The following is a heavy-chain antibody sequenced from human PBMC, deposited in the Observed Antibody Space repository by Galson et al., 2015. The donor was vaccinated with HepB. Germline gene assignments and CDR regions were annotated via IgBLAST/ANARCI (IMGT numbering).Heavy chain of an antibody. V-gene: IGHV3-23*01. Sequence: SLGLACAASGVTFGSSAMSGVRQAPGKGLGGVSAISGSGGSTYYADSVKGRFTISRDNSKNTLYLQMNSLRAEDTAVYYCAKASGSCLWYFDYWGQGTLVTVSS. CDR2: ISGSGGST. D-gene: IGHD1-26*01. J-gene: IGHJ4*02. CDR3: AKASGSCLWYFDY. CDR1: GVTFGSSA.